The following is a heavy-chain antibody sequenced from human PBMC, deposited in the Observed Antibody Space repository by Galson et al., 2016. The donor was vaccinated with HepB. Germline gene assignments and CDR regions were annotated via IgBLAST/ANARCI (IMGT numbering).Heavy chain of an antibody. CDR3: ARGSSVDTAMVTPDSDY. CDR2: IWYDGSNK. Sequence: SLRLSCAASGFIFSTYGMHWVRQAPGRGLEWVAVIWYDGSNKYYADSVKGRFTISRDNSKNTLYLQMNSLRAEDTAVYYCARGSSVDTAMVTPDSDYWGQGTLVTVSS. J-gene: IGHJ4*02. CDR1: GFIFSTYG. V-gene: IGHV3-33*01. D-gene: IGHD5-18*01.